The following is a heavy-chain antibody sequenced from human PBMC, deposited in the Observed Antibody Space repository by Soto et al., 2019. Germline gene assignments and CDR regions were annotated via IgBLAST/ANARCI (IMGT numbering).Heavy chain of an antibody. D-gene: IGHD6-19*01. CDR3: AKDGGIAVAGNNWFDP. J-gene: IGHJ5*02. CDR2: ISGSGGST. V-gene: IGHV3-23*01. CDR1: GFTFSSYA. Sequence: PGGSLRLSCAASGFTFSSYAMSWVRQAPGKGLEWVSAISGSGGSTYYADSVKGRFTISRDNSKNTLYLQMNSLRAEDTAVYYCAKDGGIAVAGNNWFDPCGQGTLVTVSS.